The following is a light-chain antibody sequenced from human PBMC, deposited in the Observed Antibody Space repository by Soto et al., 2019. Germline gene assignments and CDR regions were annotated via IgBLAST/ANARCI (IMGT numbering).Light chain of an antibody. CDR3: AAWDDSLNGVV. V-gene: IGLV1-44*01. Sequence: QSVLTQPPSASGTPGQRITISCSGSSSNIGDNTANWYQQLPGMAPKLLIYRNNQRPSGVPDRFSGSKSDTSASLAISGLQSEDEADYYCAAWDDSLNGVVFAGGTKLTVL. J-gene: IGLJ2*01. CDR1: SSNIGDNT. CDR2: RNN.